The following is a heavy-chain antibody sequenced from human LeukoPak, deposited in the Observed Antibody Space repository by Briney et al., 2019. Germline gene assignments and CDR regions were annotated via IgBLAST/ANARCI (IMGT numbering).Heavy chain of an antibody. V-gene: IGHV4-30-4*01. CDR1: GGSTSSGDYY. CDR3: ATWNYDSSGYLT. Sequence: PSETLSLTCTVSGGSTSSGDYYWSWIRQPPGKGLEWIGYIYYSGSTYYNPSLKSRVTISVDTSKNQFSLKLSSVTAADTAVYYCATWNYDSSGYLTWGQGTLVTVSS. J-gene: IGHJ5*02. CDR2: IYYSGST. D-gene: IGHD3-22*01.